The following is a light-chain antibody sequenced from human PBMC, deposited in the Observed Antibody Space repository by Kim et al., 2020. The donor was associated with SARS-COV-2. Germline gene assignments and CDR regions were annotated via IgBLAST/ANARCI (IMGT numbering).Light chain of an antibody. V-gene: IGLV1-44*01. CDR1: NSKIGNDV. CDR3: GTWDDSLKSNL. J-gene: IGLJ1*01. CDR2: NIN. Sequence: GPSVVITCSGSNSKIGNDVVHWYQQRPGEAPKLFIYNINERPSGVPDRFSGSKSGSSASLAISGLQSEDEADYYCGTWDDSLKSNLFGTGTKVTVL.